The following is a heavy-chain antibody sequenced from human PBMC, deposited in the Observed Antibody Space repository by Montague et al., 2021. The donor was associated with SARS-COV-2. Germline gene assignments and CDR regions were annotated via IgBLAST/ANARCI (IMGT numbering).Heavy chain of an antibody. Sequence: SLRLSCAASGFTFNNYWFHWVRQAPGKGLVWVSRIDRGGTNTNYADSVKGRFIISRDNAKNTLYLQMNSLRVEDTALYYCAGAPDCGGGSCNSYSYYGMDVWGQGTTVTVSS. CDR1: GFTFNNYW. CDR2: IDRGGTNT. J-gene: IGHJ6*02. D-gene: IGHD2-15*01. CDR3: AGAPDCGGGSCNSYSYYGMDV. V-gene: IGHV3-74*01.